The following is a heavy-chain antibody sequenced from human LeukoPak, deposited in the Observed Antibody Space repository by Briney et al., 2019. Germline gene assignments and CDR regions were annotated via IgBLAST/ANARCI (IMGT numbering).Heavy chain of an antibody. D-gene: IGHD1-26*01. CDR2: INHSGST. Sequence: SETLSLTCAVYGGSFSGYYWSWIRQPPGKGLEWIGEINHSGSTNYNPSLKSRVTISVDTSKNQFSLKLSSVTAADTAVYYCARLRNGERYGMDVWGQGTTVTVSS. CDR3: ARLRNGERYGMDV. J-gene: IGHJ6*02. CDR1: GGSFSGYY. V-gene: IGHV4-34*01.